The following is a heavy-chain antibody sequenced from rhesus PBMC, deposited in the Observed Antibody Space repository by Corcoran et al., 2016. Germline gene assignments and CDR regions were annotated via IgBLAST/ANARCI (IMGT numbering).Heavy chain of an antibody. CDR2: IYGNGAST. CDR3: ARDLSNQFDV. CDR1: GVPISAFSY. J-gene: IGHJ5-1*01. Sequence: QVKLQQWGEGLVKPSETLSLSCAVYGVPISAFSYWSWIRQAPGKGLGWIGNIYGNGASTNSNPSLKNRVTISKDTSKNQFSLKLNSVTAADTAVYYCARDLSNQFDVWGPGVLVTVSS. V-gene: IGHV4-73*01.